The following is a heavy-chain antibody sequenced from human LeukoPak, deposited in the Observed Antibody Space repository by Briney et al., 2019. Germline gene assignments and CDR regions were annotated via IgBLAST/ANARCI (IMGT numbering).Heavy chain of an antibody. D-gene: IGHD2-2*01. CDR1: GYSISSGYY. J-gene: IGHJ4*02. CDR2: IYHSGST. V-gene: IGHV4-38-2*01. Sequence: PSETLSLTCAVSGYSISSGYYWGWMRQPPGKGLEWIGSIYHSGSTYYNPSLKSRVTISVDTSKNQFSLKLSSVTAADTAVYYCARSTDYWGQGALVTVSS. CDR3: ARSTDY.